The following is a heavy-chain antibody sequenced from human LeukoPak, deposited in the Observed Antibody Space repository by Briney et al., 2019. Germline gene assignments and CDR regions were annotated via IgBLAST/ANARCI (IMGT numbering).Heavy chain of an antibody. D-gene: IGHD3-10*01. CDR3: ARVAGSGSYYNSIGFDP. J-gene: IGHJ5*02. CDR1: GYTFTSYY. V-gene: IGHV1-46*01. CDR2: INPSGGST. Sequence: GASVKVSCKASGYTFTSYYMHWVRQATGQGLEWRGIINPSGGSTSYAQKFQGRVTMTRDMSTSTDYMELSSLRSEDTAVYYCARVAGSGSYYNSIGFDPWGQGTLVTVSS.